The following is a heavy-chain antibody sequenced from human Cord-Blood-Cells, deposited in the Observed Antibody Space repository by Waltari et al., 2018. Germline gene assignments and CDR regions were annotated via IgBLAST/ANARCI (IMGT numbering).Heavy chain of an antibody. V-gene: IGHV3-48*03. CDR3: ARDEGSGFDY. CDR1: GFTSSSYE. J-gene: IGHJ4*02. D-gene: IGHD6-19*01. CDR2: CSSGGSTI. Sequence: EVQLVESGGGLVQPGGSLRVSCAASGFTSSSYEINWVRLAPGKGLEWFSYCSSGGSTIYYADSVKGRFTISRDNAKNSLYLQMNSLRAEDTAVYYCARDEGSGFDYWGQGTLVTVSS.